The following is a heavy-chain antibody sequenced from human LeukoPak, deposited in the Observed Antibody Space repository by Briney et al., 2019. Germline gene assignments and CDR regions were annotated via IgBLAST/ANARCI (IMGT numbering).Heavy chain of an antibody. V-gene: IGHV3-30*18. CDR3: AKVREYSNSPLVY. CDR1: GFTFSNYG. D-gene: IGHD6-6*01. J-gene: IGHJ4*02. Sequence: GRSLRLSCAASGFTFSNYGMHWVRQAPGKGLEWVAIISYDGSSEYSADSVKGRFTISRDNSKNTLYLQMNSLRAEDTAVYYCAKVREYSNSPLVYWGQGTLVTVSS. CDR2: ISYDGSSE.